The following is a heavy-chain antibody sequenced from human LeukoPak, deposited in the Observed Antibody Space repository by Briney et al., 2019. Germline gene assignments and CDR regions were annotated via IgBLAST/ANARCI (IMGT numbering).Heavy chain of an antibody. Sequence: GGSLRLSCAASGFTFSSHWMHWVRQVPGRGLVWVSRINSDGSSATYTNSVKGRFTTSRDNARNTLYLQMTSLRAEDTAVYYCARDRIVGATSVDGFDIWGQGTMVTVSS. CDR2: INSDGSSA. J-gene: IGHJ3*02. V-gene: IGHV3-74*01. D-gene: IGHD1-26*01. CDR1: GFTFSSHW. CDR3: ARDRIVGATSVDGFDI.